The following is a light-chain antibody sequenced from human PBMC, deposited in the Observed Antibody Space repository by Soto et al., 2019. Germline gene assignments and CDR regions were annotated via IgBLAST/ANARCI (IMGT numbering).Light chain of an antibody. Sequence: QSALTQPASVSGSPGQSITISCTGTSSDVGGYNYVSWYQQHPGKAPKLIIYDVTNRPSGLSDRFSASKSGSTASLTISGLQAEDEADYYCRSYSSSPTHVLFGGGTKLTVL. J-gene: IGLJ2*01. V-gene: IGLV2-14*01. CDR2: DVT. CDR3: RSYSSSPTHVL. CDR1: SSDVGGYNY.